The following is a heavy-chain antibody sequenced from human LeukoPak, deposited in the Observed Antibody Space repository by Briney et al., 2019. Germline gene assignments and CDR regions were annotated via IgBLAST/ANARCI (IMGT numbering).Heavy chain of an antibody. CDR2: ISGSGGST. CDR1: GFTFSSYA. D-gene: IGHD6-13*01. J-gene: IGHJ4*02. CDR3: AKDLYLYSSSWCFDY. Sequence: TGGSLRLSCAASGFTFSSYAMSWVRQAPGKGLEWVSAISGSGGSTYYADSVKGRFAISRDNSKNTLYLQMNSLRAEDTAVYYCAKDLYLYSSSWCFDYWGRGTLVTVSS. V-gene: IGHV3-23*01.